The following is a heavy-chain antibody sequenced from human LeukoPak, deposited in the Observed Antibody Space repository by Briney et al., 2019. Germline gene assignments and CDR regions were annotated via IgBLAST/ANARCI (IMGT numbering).Heavy chain of an antibody. V-gene: IGHV3-21*01. D-gene: IGHD1-14*01. CDR2: ISSSSSYI. J-gene: IGHJ4*02. CDR3: ARDHYHQIDVFDY. CDR1: GFTFSSYS. Sequence: GGSLRLSCAASGFTFSSYSMNWVRQAPGKGLEWVSSISSSSSYIYYTDSVKGRFTISRDNAKNSLYLQMNSLRAEDTAVYYCARDHYHQIDVFDYWGQGTLVTVSS.